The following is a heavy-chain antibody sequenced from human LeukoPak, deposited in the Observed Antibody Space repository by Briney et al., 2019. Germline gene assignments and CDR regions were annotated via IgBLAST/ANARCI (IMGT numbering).Heavy chain of an antibody. CDR1: GYIFTSYG. D-gene: IGHD6-6*01. CDR2: ISAYNGNT. CDR3: ARDLGSSATSTNWFDP. Sequence: GASVKVSCKASGYIFTSYGISWVRQAPGQGLEWMGWISAYNGNTNYAQKLQGRVTMTTDASTSTAYMELRSLRSDDTAVYYCARDLGSSATSTNWFDPWGQGTLVTVSS. J-gene: IGHJ5*02. V-gene: IGHV1-18*01.